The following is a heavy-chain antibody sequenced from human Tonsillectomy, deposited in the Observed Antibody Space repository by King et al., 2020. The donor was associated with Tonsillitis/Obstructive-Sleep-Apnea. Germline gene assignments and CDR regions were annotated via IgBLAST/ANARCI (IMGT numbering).Heavy chain of an antibody. Sequence: VQLVESGGGVVQPGRSLRLSCAASGFTFSSYAIHWVRQAPGKGLEWVAVISYDESNKYYADSVKGRFTISRDNSKNTLDLQMNSLRAEDTAVYYCAREGIYDSSGYGDAFDIWGQGTMVTVSS. CDR1: GFTFSSYA. CDR2: ISYDESNK. D-gene: IGHD3-22*01. V-gene: IGHV3-30*04. CDR3: AREGIYDSSGYGDAFDI. J-gene: IGHJ3*02.